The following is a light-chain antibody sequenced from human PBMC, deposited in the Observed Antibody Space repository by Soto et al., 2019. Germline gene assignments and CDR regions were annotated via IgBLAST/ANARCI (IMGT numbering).Light chain of an antibody. CDR1: SSDVGGYNY. J-gene: IGLJ2*01. CDR3: SSYTSSSNLV. CDR2: DVS. V-gene: IGLV2-14*01. Sequence: QSALTQPASVSGSPGQAITISCTGTSSDVGGYNYVSWYQQHPGKAPKHRIYDVSNRPSGVSNRFSVSKSGNTASLTISGLQAEDEADYSCSSYTSSSNLVFGGGTKLTVL.